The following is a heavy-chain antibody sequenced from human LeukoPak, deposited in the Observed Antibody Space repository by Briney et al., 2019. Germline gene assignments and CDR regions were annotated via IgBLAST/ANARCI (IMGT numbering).Heavy chain of an antibody. CDR2: IIPILGIA. Sequence: ASVKVSCKASGGTFSSYAISWVRQAPGQGLEWMGRIIPILGIANYAQKFQGRVTITADKSTSTAYMELSSLRSEDTAVYYCARDVSGSVRIAVSWGQGTLVTVSS. J-gene: IGHJ4*02. CDR3: ARDVSGSVRIAVS. D-gene: IGHD6-19*01. V-gene: IGHV1-69*04. CDR1: GGTFSSYA.